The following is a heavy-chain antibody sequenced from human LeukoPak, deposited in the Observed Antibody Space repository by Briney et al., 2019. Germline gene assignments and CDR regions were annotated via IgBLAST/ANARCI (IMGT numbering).Heavy chain of an antibody. CDR1: GFSFDHFS. V-gene: IGHV3-30-3*01. D-gene: IGHD2-2*01. J-gene: IGHJ4*02. Sequence: GGSLRLSCATSGFSFDHFSMYWVRQAPGKGLEWVTVISYDRTTKHYADSVKGRFTVSRDNSKKTLYLQLNNLRVEDTAVYYCTGGGSWAYSSTLDFWGQGTLVTVSP. CDR2: ISYDRTTK. CDR3: TGGGSWAYSSTLDF.